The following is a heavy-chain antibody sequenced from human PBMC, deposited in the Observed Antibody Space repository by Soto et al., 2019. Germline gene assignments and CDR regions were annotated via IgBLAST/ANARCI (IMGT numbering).Heavy chain of an antibody. CDR1: GGSISSYY. D-gene: IGHD4-17*01. V-gene: IGHV4-30-4*01. Sequence: SETLSLTCTVSGGSISSYYWSWIRQPPGKGLEWIGYIYYSGSTYYNPSLKSRVTISVDTSKNQFSLKLSSVTAADTAVYYCARDPAYGDYRQFDYWGQGTLVTVSS. CDR3: ARDPAYGDYRQFDY. J-gene: IGHJ4*02. CDR2: IYYSGST.